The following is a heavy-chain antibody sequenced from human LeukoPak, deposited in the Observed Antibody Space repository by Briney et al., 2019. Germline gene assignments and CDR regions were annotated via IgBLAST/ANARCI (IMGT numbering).Heavy chain of an antibody. Sequence: GGSLRLSCAASGISLSTYSMNWVRQAPGKGLEWIAYISSPSTTIHYADSVKGRFTIFRDNGKNLLYLQMDSLRAEDTAVYFCATSTPDLFDYWGQGIVVAVSS. CDR1: GISLSTYS. J-gene: IGHJ4*02. CDR2: ISSPSTTI. V-gene: IGHV3-48*04. D-gene: IGHD1-14*01. CDR3: ATSTPDLFDY.